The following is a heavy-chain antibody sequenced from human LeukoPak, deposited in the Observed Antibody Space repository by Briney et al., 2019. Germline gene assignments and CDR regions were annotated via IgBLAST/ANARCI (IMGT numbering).Heavy chain of an antibody. D-gene: IGHD3-10*01. CDR3: TREGAYDSGTSGAGDY. J-gene: IGHJ4*02. CDR2: LNTGGNST. Sequence: GGSLRLSCTASGFNFSNYWMHWVRQTPGKGLVWVSRLNTGGNSTIYADSVKGRFIISRDNAKSTLYLQMNSLRADDTGVYYCTREGAYDSGTSGAGDYWGQGTLVTVSS. CDR1: GFNFSNYW. V-gene: IGHV3-74*01.